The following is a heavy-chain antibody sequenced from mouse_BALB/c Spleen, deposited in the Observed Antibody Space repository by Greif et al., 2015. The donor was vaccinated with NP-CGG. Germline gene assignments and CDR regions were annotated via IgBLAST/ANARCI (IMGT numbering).Heavy chain of an antibody. CDR3: ASVTEYGNWFAY. CDR2: IDPSDSET. D-gene: IGHD2-10*02. CDR1: GYTFTSYW. V-gene: IGHV1-69*02. Sequence: QVQLQQSGAELVKPGAPVKLSCKASGYTFTSYWMNWVKQRPGRGLEWIVRIDPSDSETHYNQKFKDKATLTVDKSSSTAYIQLSSLTSEDSAVYYCASVTEYGNWFAYWGQGTLVTVSA. J-gene: IGHJ3*01.